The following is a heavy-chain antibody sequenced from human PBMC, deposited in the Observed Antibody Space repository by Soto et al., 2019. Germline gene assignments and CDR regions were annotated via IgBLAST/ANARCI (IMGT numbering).Heavy chain of an antibody. CDR3: AREGYYDSSGYYES. CDR2: ISAYSGST. V-gene: IGHV1-18*01. J-gene: IGHJ4*02. D-gene: IGHD3-22*01. CDR1: GYTFTTYG. Sequence: ASVKVSCKASGYTFTTYGISWVRQAPGQGLEWMGWISAYSGSTKFAQKLQGRVTMTTDTSTSTAYMELRSLRSDDTAVYYCAREGYYDSSGYYESWGQGTLVTVSS.